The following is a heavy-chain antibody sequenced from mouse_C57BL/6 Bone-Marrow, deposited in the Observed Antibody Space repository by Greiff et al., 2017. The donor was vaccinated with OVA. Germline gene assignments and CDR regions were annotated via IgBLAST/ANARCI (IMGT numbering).Heavy chain of an antibody. CDR3: ARSERLRDYFDF. CDR2: IYPGSGNI. J-gene: IGHJ2*01. V-gene: IGHV1-76*01. CDR1: GYTFPDYY. Sequence: VKLQESGAELVRPGASVKLSCKASGYTFPDYYISWVKQRPGQGLEWIARIYPGSGNIYYNEKFKGKATLTAEKSSSTPYMQRSSLTSDDSAVYFCARSERLRDYFDFWGQGTTLTVSS. D-gene: IGHD2-2*01.